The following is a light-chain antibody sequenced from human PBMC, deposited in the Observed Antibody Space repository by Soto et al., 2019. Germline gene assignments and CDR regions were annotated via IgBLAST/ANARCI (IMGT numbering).Light chain of an antibody. V-gene: IGKV1-5*03. Sequence: DIQMTQSPSTLSASVGDRVTITCRASQSISSWLAWYQQKPGKAPKVLIYKASSLESGVPSRFSGSGSGTEFTLTISSLQPDDFATYYCQQYHRYPYTFGQGTKLEIK. CDR1: QSISSW. CDR3: QQYHRYPYT. J-gene: IGKJ2*01. CDR2: KAS.